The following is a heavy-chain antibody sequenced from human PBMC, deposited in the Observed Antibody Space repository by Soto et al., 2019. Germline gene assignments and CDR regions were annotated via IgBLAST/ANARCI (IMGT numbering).Heavy chain of an antibody. Sequence: SQTLSLTCAISGDSVSSNSAAWNWIRQSPSRGLEWLGRTYYRSKWYNDYAVSVKSRITINPDTSKNQFSLQLNSVTPEDTAVYYCARDRLVAAALRGYYYYYGIDVWGEGTMVTVFS. J-gene: IGHJ6*02. CDR2: TYYRSKWYN. V-gene: IGHV6-1*01. D-gene: IGHD6-13*01. CDR3: ARDRLVAAALRGYYYYYGIDV. CDR1: GDSVSSNSAA.